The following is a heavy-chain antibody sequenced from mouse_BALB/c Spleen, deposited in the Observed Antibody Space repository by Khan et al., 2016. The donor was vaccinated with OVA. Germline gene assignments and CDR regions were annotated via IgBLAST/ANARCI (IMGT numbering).Heavy chain of an antibody. CDR2: IWAGGST. CDR3: ARKREPDYFDY. Sequence: VKLLESGPGLVAPSQSLSITCTVSGFSLTSHGVHWVRQPPGKGLEWLGVIWAGGSTNYNSALMSRLSISKDSSKSQVFLKMNSLQTDDTAIYYCARKREPDYFDYWGQGTTLTVSS. V-gene: IGHV2-9*02. J-gene: IGHJ2*01. CDR1: GFSLTSHG.